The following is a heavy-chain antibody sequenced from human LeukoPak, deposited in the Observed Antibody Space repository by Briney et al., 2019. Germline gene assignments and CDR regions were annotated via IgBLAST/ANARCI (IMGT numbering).Heavy chain of an antibody. D-gene: IGHD3-10*01. V-gene: IGHV1-58*01. CDR1: GSTFTTAG. CDR2: IVVGSGNT. Sequence: TSVKVSCKAYGSTFTTAGLLWVRQARGQRLEWIGWIVVGSGNTKYAQEFQQRVIITRDMSTSTAYMELSSLRSEDTAVYYCAADSSHGSSWDSWGQGTLVTVSS. J-gene: IGHJ4*02. CDR3: AADSSHGSSWDS.